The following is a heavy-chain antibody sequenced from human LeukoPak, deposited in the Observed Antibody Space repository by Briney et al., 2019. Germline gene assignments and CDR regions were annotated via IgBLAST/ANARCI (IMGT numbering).Heavy chain of an antibody. CDR1: AHSFTTYS. V-gene: IGHV5-51*01. CDR3: ARLADRWFDP. J-gene: IGHJ5*02. Sequence: GESLKISCKGSAHSFTTYSILWVRQMPGKGLEWMGIIYPGDSDIEYSPSFQGQVTISADKSINTAYLQWSSLKASDTAMYHCARLADRWFDPWGQGTLVTVSS. CDR2: IYPGDSDI.